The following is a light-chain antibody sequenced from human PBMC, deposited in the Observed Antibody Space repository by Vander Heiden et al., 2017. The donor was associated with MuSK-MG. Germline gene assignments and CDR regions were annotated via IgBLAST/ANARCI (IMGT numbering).Light chain of an antibody. CDR3: QQDDNPRFT. CDR1: QDISNY. CDR2: DAS. V-gene: IGKV1-33*01. J-gene: IGKJ3*01. Sequence: DIQMTQSPSSLSASVGDRVTITCQASQDISNYLNWYQQKPGKAPKLLIYDASNLETGVPSRFSGSGSGTDFTFTISSLQPEDIATYYCQQDDNPRFTFGHGTKVDIK.